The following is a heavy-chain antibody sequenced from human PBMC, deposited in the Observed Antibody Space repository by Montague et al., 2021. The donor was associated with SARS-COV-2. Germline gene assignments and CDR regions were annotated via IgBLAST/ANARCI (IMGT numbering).Heavy chain of an antibody. CDR1: GTSFSGYY. CDR3: ARLPDAVVPSPILGVGPDYSYYYMDV. Sequence: SETLSLTCAVHGTSFSGYYWNWIRQPPGPGLEWIGEINHGGSTTYSPSLTSRLTISADTSKNQFSLKLTSVAAADTAVSYCARLPDAVVPSPILGVGPDYSYYYMDVGGGGTTVTVSS. J-gene: IGHJ6*03. CDR2: INHGGST. D-gene: IGHD3-10*01. V-gene: IGHV4-34*01.